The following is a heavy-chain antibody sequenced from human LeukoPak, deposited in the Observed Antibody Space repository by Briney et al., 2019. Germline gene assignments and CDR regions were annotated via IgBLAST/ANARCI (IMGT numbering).Heavy chain of an antibody. CDR3: ARRRDAYNGGFEI. V-gene: IGHV4-61*02. Sequence: SQTLSLTCSVSGASIKSGNYYWSWIRQPAGKGLEWIGRIYNTGDTNYNPSLKSRVSMSLDTSKNHFSLRLNSGTGADTGVYYCARRRDAYNGGFEIWGQGTMVVVSS. D-gene: IGHD5-24*01. CDR2: IYNTGDT. J-gene: IGHJ3*02. CDR1: GASIKSGNYY.